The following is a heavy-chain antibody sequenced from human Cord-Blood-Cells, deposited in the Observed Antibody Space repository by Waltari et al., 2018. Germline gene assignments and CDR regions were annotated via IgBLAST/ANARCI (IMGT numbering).Heavy chain of an antibody. D-gene: IGHD2-15*01. CDR3: ARIGVKNIVVVVAATYAFDI. CDR2: IFSNDEK. Sequence: QVTLKESGPVLVKPTETLTLTCTVSGFSLSNARMGVSWIRQPPGKALEWLAHIFSNDEKSYSKSLKSRLTSSKDTSKSQVVLTMTNMDPVDTATYYCARIGVKNIVVVVAATYAFDIWGQGTMVTVSS. J-gene: IGHJ3*02. CDR1: GFSLSNARMG. V-gene: IGHV2-26*01.